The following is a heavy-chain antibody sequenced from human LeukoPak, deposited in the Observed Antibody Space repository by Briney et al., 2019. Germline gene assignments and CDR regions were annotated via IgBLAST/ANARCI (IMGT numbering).Heavy chain of an antibody. D-gene: IGHD4-17*01. CDR1: GGSISSYY. CDR3: ARDYYGDYVL. CDR2: IYYSGST. Sequence: SETLSLTCTVSGGSISSYYWSWIRQPPGKGLEWIGYIYYSGSTNYNPSLKSRVTISVDTSKNQFSLKLSSVTAADTAVYYCARDYYGDYVLWGQETLVTVSS. J-gene: IGHJ4*02. V-gene: IGHV4-59*01.